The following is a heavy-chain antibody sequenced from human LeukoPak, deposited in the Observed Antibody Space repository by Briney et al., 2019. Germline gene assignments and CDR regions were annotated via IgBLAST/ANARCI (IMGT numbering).Heavy chain of an antibody. D-gene: IGHD2-21*01. CDR3: AKDTRGGRYHSIPRGYYFDC. Sequence: GGSLRLSCTRSGFTFSNDRMNWVREAPGTRLEWITYSNAAGSRVSYAESVQGRFTIYRDNAKNSLYMEIDRLITEDTAFYYCAKDTRGGRYHSIPRGYYFDCWGQGIPVTVSS. CDR2: SNAAGSRV. J-gene: IGHJ4*02. CDR1: GFTFSNDR. V-gene: IGHV3-48*04.